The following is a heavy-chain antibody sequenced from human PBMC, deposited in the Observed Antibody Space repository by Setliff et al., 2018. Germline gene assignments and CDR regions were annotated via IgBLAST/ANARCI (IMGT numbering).Heavy chain of an antibody. V-gene: IGHV1-69*05. CDR2: IIPVFGAT. Sequence: SVKVSCKASGGSFNTYAISWVRQAPGQGLEWLGGIIPVFGATNYAQKFQGRLTITTDKPTTTAYMELSSLRSDDTAVYYCATEGGSTITRHYMDVWGKGTTVTV. CDR1: GGSFNTYA. CDR3: ATEGGSTITRHYMDV. D-gene: IGHD4-4*01. J-gene: IGHJ6*03.